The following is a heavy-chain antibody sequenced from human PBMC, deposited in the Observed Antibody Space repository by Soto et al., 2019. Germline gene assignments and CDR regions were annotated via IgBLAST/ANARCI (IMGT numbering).Heavy chain of an antibody. CDR2: IYYSGST. CDR1: GGSISSSSYY. Sequence: SETLSLTCTVSGGSISSSSYYWGWIRQPPGKGLEWIGSIYYSGSTYYNPSLKSRVTISVDTSKNQFSLKLSSVTAADTAVYYCATSPGPGFGYYYYYYMDVWGKGTTVTVSS. CDR3: ATSPGPGFGYYYYYYMDV. V-gene: IGHV4-39*01. D-gene: IGHD3-10*01. J-gene: IGHJ6*03.